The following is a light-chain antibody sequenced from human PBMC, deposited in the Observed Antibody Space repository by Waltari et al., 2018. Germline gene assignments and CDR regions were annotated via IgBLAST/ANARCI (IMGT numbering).Light chain of an antibody. Sequence: QSALTQPASVSGSPGQPITISCTGTSGDIGVFHYVSWYQQHPGKVPKLLIYAVSKRPSGVSNRFSGPQSGNTASLTISGLQAEDEADDYCSSYTNSNTWVFGGGTKLPVL. V-gene: IGLV2-14*03. J-gene: IGLJ3*02. CDR1: SGDIGVFHY. CDR2: AVS. CDR3: SSYTNSNTWV.